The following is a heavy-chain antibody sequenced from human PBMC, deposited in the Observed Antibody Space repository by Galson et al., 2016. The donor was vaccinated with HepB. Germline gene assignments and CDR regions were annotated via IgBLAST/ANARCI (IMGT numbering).Heavy chain of an antibody. J-gene: IGHJ4*02. CDR1: GDTFSSYI. D-gene: IGHD2-2*01. Sequence: SVKVSCKASGDTFSSYIISWVRQAPGQGLEWMGEFIAVFGTTSYAQRFQGRVTITADESTSTVYMDLTGLTSEDTAVYYCTRDRGQYYALWGQGTLVTVSS. CDR2: FIAVFGTT. V-gene: IGHV1-69*13. CDR3: TRDRGQYYAL.